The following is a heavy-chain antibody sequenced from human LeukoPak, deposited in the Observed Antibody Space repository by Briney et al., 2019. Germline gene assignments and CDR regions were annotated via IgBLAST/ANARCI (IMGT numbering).Heavy chain of an antibody. Sequence: ASVKVSFTSSGYTFTFYYMHWVRQAPGQGLEWMGWVNPKRGGTNDAQKCQGRVTMTRDTSISTAYMELSRLRSDDTAVYYCASVTLSAYDGDYRGQGTLVTVSS. CDR1: GYTFTFYY. CDR2: VNPKRGGT. CDR3: ASVTLSAYDGDY. J-gene: IGHJ4*02. V-gene: IGHV1-2*02. D-gene: IGHD5-12*01.